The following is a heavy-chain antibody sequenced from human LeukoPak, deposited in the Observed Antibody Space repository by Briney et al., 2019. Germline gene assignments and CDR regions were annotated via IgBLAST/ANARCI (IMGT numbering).Heavy chain of an antibody. Sequence: GGSLRLSCAASGFTFSTYAMSWVRQAPGKGLGWVSGVTSGGDTTYYADSVKGRFTISRDNSKNTVSLHMNSLRDEDTAVYYCAKVAPLGSSWYAFNYWGQGTLVTVSS. CDR3: AKVAPLGSSWYAFNY. CDR1: GFTFSTYA. J-gene: IGHJ4*02. CDR2: VTSGGDTT. V-gene: IGHV3-23*01. D-gene: IGHD6-13*01.